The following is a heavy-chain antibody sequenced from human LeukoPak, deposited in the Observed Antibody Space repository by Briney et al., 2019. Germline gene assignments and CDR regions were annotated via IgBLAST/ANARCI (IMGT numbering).Heavy chain of an antibody. CDR3: ARDYYDSSGPSPFDY. V-gene: IGHV3-33*01. CDR1: GFTFSSYG. D-gene: IGHD3-22*01. J-gene: IGHJ4*02. Sequence: GRSLRLSCAASGFTFSSYGMHWVRQAPGKGLEWVAVIWYDGSNKYYADSVKGRFTISRDNSKNTLYLQMNSLRAEDTAVYYCARDYYDSSGPSPFDYWGQGTLVTISS. CDR2: IWYDGSNK.